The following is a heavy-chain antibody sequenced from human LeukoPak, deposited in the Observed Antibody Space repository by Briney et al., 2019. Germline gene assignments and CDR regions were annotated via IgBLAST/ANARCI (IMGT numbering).Heavy chain of an antibody. CDR3: ARPGSITMVRGVKDY. D-gene: IGHD3-10*01. V-gene: IGHV1-18*01. J-gene: IGHJ4*02. CDR2: ISAYNGNT. CDR1: GYTFTSYG. Sequence: ASLKVSCKASGYTFTSYGISWVRQAPGQGLEWMGWISAYNGNTNYAQKLQGRVTMTTDTSTSTAYMELRSLRSDDTAVYYCARPGSITMVRGVKDYWGQGTLVTVSS.